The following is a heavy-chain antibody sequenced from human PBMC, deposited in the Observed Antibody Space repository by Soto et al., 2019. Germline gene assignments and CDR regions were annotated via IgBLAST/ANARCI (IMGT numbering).Heavy chain of an antibody. CDR1: GFTFSSYA. CDR2: TSYDGSNK. J-gene: IGHJ3*02. V-gene: IGHV3-30-3*01. CDR3: ARKLQWLVLGGAFDI. D-gene: IGHD6-19*01. Sequence: GGSLRLSCAASGFTFSSYAMHWVRQAPGKGLEWVAVTSYDGSNKYYADSVKGRFTISRDNSKNTLYLQMNSLRAEDTAVYYCARKLQWLVLGGAFDIWGQGTMVTVSS.